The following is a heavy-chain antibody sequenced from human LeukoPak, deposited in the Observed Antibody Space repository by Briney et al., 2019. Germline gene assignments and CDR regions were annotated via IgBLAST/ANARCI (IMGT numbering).Heavy chain of an antibody. Sequence: ASVKVSCKASGYTFTSYGISWVRQAPGQGLEWMGWISAYNGNTNYAQKLQGRVTMTTDTSTSTAYMELRSLRSDDTAVYYCAILPATYYDSSGGPWGQGSLVTVSS. V-gene: IGHV1-18*01. CDR1: GYTFTSYG. J-gene: IGHJ5*02. CDR2: ISAYNGNT. D-gene: IGHD3-22*01. CDR3: AILPATYYDSSGGP.